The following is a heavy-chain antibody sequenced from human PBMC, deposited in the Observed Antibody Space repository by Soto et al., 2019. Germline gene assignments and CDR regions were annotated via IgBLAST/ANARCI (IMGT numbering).Heavy chain of an antibody. CDR2: VNPHSGSA. V-gene: IGHV1-46*01. CDR1: GYTFTKNF. D-gene: IGHD3-22*01. Sequence: QVQLVQSGAEVKKPGASVKVSCTASGYTFTKNFLHWVRQAPGQGLEWMGRVNPHSGSADYVQKFQDTVTMARDTSTSTAFMELRNLRSEDTAVYYCATYHYDSSGYYYPLDYWGQGTLVTVSS. CDR3: ATYHYDSSGYYYPLDY. J-gene: IGHJ4*02.